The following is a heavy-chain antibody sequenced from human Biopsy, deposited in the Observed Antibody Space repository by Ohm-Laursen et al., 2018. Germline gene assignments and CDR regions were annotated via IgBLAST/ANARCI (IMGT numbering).Heavy chain of an antibody. CDR3: ARGPHSGSHSCFDY. CDR2: IIPMFGAA. Sequence: ASVKVSCKASGGTFINYAISWVRQAPGQGLEWMGGIIPMFGAANYAQMFQGRVTISADESTSTSYMELSSLTTEDTAIYYCARGPHSGSHSCFDYWGRGTLVTVSS. CDR1: GGTFINYA. V-gene: IGHV1-69*13. D-gene: IGHD1-26*01. J-gene: IGHJ4*02.